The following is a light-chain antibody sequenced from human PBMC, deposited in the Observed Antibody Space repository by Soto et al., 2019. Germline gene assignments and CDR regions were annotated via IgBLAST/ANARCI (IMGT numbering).Light chain of an antibody. Sequence: EIVMTQSPXALSVSPWERVTLSCRASQSISFNLAWYQQKPGQAPRLLIYIASTRAAGIPARFSGSGSGTEFTLTISSLQSEDSAIYYCQQYNNWPSWTFGQGTKVDIK. CDR2: IAS. V-gene: IGKV3-15*01. J-gene: IGKJ1*01. CDR1: QSISFN. CDR3: QQYNNWPSWT.